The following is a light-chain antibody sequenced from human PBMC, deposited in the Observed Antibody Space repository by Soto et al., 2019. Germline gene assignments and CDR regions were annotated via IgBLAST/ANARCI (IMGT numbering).Light chain of an antibody. J-gene: IGLJ1*01. CDR1: SSDVGNYKY. CDR3: FSYTSSGTYV. CDR2: EVS. V-gene: IGLV2-14*01. Sequence: QSALTQPASVFGSPGQSITISCTGTSSDVGNYKYVSWYQQRPGKAPKLMIYEVSNRPSGVSNRFSGSKSGNTASLTISGLQAEDETDYYCFSYTSSGTYVFGTGTKVTVL.